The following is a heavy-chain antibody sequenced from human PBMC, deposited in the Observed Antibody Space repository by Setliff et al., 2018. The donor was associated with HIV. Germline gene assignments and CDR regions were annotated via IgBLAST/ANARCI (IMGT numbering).Heavy chain of an antibody. Sequence: PSETLSLTCAVSGYSISSGYYWGWIRQPPGKGLEWVGSIYHSGTTYYNPSLKSRVTISLDTSKNQFSLKLTSVTAADTAVYYCADSSSWYGWFDPWGQGTLVTVSS. CDR2: IYHSGTT. CDR3: ADSSSWYGWFDP. V-gene: IGHV4-38-2*01. J-gene: IGHJ5*02. CDR1: GYSISSGYY. D-gene: IGHD6-13*01.